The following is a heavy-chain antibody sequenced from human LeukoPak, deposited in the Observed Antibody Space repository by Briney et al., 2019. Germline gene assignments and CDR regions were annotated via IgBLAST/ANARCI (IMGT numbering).Heavy chain of an antibody. V-gene: IGHV3-9*01. CDR1: GFIVNDHA. CDR3: ARGLPNYYGMDV. Sequence: GRSLRLSCVASGFIVNDHAMHWVRQAPGKGLEWVAGIYWNGVDKGYADSVKGRFTISRDNAKNTVYLQMNSLRTEDTAVYYCARGLPNYYGMDVWGQGTTVTVSS. J-gene: IGHJ6*02. CDR2: IYWNGVDK.